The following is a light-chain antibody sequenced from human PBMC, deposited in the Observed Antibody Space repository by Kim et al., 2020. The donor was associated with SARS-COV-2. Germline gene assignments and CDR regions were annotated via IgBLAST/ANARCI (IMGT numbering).Light chain of an antibody. CDR1: KLGDKY. CDR2: QDS. J-gene: IGLJ2*01. Sequence: SYELTQPPSVSMSPGQTASITCSGDKLGDKYACWYQQKPGQSPVLVIYQDSKRPSGIPERFSGSNSGNTATLTISGTQAMDEADYYCQAWDSSTEGVFGGGTQLTVL. CDR3: QAWDSSTEGV. V-gene: IGLV3-1*01.